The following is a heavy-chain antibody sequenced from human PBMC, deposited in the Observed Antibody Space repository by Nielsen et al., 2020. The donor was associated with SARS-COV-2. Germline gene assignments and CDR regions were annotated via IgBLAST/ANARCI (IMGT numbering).Heavy chain of an antibody. J-gene: IGHJ4*02. CDR1: GFTFDDYA. V-gene: IGHV3-9*01. CDR3: AKDIYSSSWYYFDY. CDR2: ISWNSGSI. D-gene: IGHD6-13*01. Sequence: SLKISCAASGFTFDDYAMHWVRQAPGKGLEWVSGISWNSGSIGYADSVKGRFTISRDNAKNSLYLQMNSLRTEDTALYYCAKDIYSSSWYYFDYWGQGTLVTVSS.